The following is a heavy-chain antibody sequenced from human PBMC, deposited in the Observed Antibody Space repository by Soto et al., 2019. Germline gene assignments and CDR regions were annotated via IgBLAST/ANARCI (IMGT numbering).Heavy chain of an antibody. D-gene: IGHD2-2*01. V-gene: IGHV3-11*06. CDR1: GFTFSDYY. J-gene: IGHJ6*02. Sequence: PGGSLRLSCAASGFTFSDYYMSWIRQARGKGLEWISYISGSNIYTNYADSVKGRFTISRDNAKNSLYLQMDSLRVEDTAVYYCARDGGEVIPAAIGGGYGMDVWGQGTTVTVSS. CDR2: ISGSNIYT. CDR3: ARDGGEVIPAAIGGGYGMDV.